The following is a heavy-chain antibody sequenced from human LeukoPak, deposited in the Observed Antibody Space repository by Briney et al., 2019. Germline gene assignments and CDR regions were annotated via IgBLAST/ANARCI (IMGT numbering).Heavy chain of an antibody. CDR1: GFTFSSYG. Sequence: PAGRSLRLSCAASGFTFSSYGMHWVRQAPGKGLEWVAVIWYDGSNKYYADSVKGRFTISRDNSKNTLYLQMNSLRAEDTAVYYCARVREQWLGHYGMNVWGQGTTVIVSS. CDR2: IWYDGSNK. CDR3: ARVREQWLGHYGMNV. V-gene: IGHV3-33*01. D-gene: IGHD6-19*01. J-gene: IGHJ6*02.